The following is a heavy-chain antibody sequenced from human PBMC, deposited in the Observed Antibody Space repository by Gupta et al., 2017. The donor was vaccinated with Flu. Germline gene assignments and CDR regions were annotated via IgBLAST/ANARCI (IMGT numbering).Heavy chain of an antibody. V-gene: IGHV3-23*01. Sequence: CAASGFTFTSYTMNWVRQATGKGLEWVSAMCQSGGNTYYADSVKGRLTIARDNSKKTLYMQMSSLRAEDTARDYCAKDPNYGGQGTLVTVSS. CDR2: MCQSGGNT. CDR1: GFTFTSYT. CDR3: AKDPNY. J-gene: IGHJ4*02.